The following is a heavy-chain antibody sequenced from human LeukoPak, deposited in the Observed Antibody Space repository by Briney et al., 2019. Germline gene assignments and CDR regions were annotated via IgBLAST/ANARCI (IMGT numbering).Heavy chain of an antibody. V-gene: IGHV5-10-1*01. D-gene: IGHD4-17*01. Sequence: GESLRISCKGSGYSFTSYWISWVRQMPGKGLEWMGRIDPSDSYTNYSPSFQGHVTISADKSISTAYLQWSSLKASDTAMYYCARSLMTTVTTHNWFDPWGQGTLVTVPS. J-gene: IGHJ5*02. CDR1: GYSFTSYW. CDR2: IDPSDSYT. CDR3: ARSLMTTVTTHNWFDP.